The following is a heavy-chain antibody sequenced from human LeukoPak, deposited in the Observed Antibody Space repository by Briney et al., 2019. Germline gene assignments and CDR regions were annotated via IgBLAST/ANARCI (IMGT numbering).Heavy chain of an antibody. CDR3: ARGPRSTPNWFDP. V-gene: IGHV1-46*01. CDR1: GYTFTGYY. J-gene: IGHJ5*02. CDR2: INPSGGST. Sequence: ASVKVSCKAPGYTFTGYYIHWVRQAPGQGLEWMGIINPSGGSTSYAEKFQGRVTMTRDTSTSTVYMELSSLRSEDTAVYYCARGPRSTPNWFDPWGQGTLVTVSS.